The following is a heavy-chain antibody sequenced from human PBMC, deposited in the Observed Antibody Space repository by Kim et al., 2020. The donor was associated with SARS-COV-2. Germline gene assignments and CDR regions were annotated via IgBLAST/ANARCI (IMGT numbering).Heavy chain of an antibody. D-gene: IGHD1-1*01. CDR3: ARIRTGY. CDR2: SSTI. V-gene: IGHV3-48*02. J-gene: IGHJ4*02. Sequence: SSTIYYADPVKGRFTISRDNAKNSLYLQMNSLRDEDTAVYYCARIRTGYWGQGTLVTVSS.